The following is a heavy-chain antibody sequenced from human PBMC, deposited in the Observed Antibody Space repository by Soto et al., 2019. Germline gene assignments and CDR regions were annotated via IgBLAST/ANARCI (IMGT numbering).Heavy chain of an antibody. CDR1: GGSFSGYY. CDR3: ARRIVVVTAILVFRGWFDP. CDR2: INHSGST. D-gene: IGHD2-21*02. V-gene: IGHV4-34*01. Sequence: QVQLQQWGAGLLKPSETLSLTCAVYGGSFSGYYWSWIRQPPGKGLEWIGEINHSGSTNYNPSLKSRVTISVDTSKNQFSLKLSSVTAADTAVYYCARRIVVVTAILVFRGWFDPWGQGTLVTVSS. J-gene: IGHJ5*02.